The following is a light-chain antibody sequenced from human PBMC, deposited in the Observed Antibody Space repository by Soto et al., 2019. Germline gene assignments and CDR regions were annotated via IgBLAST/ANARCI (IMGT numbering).Light chain of an antibody. CDR1: QTVSSSH. V-gene: IGKV3-20*01. Sequence: EVVLTQSPGTLSLSPGERATLSCRASQTVSSSHLAWYQQKPGQAPRLLIYGASDRATNVPDRFSGSGSGTDFTLTISRLEPEDFAGYYGQHLGSSPPKYTFGQGTKLEIK. CDR2: GAS. J-gene: IGKJ2*01. CDR3: QHLGSSPPKYT.